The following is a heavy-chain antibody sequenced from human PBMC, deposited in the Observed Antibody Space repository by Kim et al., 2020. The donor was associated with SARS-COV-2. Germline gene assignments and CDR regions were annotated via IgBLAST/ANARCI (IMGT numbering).Heavy chain of an antibody. J-gene: IGHJ3*02. V-gene: IGHV7-4-1*02. CDR3: ALSGYDFSYDAFDI. CDR1: GYTFTSYA. CDR2: INTNTGNP. D-gene: IGHD5-12*01. Sequence: ASVKVSCKASGYTFTSYAMNWVRQAPGQGLEWMGWINTNTGNPTYAQGFTGRFIFSLDTSVSTAYLQISSLKAEDTAVYYCALSGYDFSYDAFDIWGQGTMVTVSS.